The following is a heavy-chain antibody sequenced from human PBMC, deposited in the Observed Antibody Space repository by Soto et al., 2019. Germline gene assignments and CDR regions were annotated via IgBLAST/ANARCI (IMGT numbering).Heavy chain of an antibody. D-gene: IGHD3-3*01. CDR1: GGTFSSYA. V-gene: IGHV1-69*06. CDR3: ARGGYYDFWSGYPNDAFDI. CDR2: IIPIFGTA. J-gene: IGHJ3*02. Sequence: SVKVSWKASGGTFSSYAISWVRQAPGRGLEWMGGIIPIFGTANYAQKFQGRVTITADKSTSTAYMELSSLRSEDTAVYYCARGGYYDFWSGYPNDAFDIWGQGTMVTVSS.